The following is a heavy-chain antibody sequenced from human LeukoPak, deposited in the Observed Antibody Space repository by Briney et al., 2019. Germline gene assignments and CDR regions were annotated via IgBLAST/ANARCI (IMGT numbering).Heavy chain of an antibody. J-gene: IGHJ2*01. V-gene: IGHV3-53*01. CDR2: LYSGSDT. Sequence: GGSLRLSCAASGFTISTNYMNWVRQAPGKGLEWVSILYSGSDTYYADSVEGRFIISRDSSKNTLSLQMNDPRVEDTAVYYCARVGDHFHWYLDLWGRGTLVTVSS. CDR1: GFTISTNY. D-gene: IGHD3-3*02. CDR3: ARVGDHFHWYLDL.